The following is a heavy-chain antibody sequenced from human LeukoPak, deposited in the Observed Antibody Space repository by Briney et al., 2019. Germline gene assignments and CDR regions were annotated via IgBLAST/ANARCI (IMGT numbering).Heavy chain of an antibody. Sequence: PGGSLRLSCAASGFTFSSYAMSWVRQAPGKGLEWVSAISGSGSTIYYADSVKGRFTISRDNAKNSLYLQMNSLRAEDTAVYYCARDLAAAVAGFDYWGQGTLVTVSS. CDR3: ARDLAAAVAGFDY. CDR2: ISGSGSTI. D-gene: IGHD6-19*01. CDR1: GFTFSSYA. V-gene: IGHV3-23*01. J-gene: IGHJ4*02.